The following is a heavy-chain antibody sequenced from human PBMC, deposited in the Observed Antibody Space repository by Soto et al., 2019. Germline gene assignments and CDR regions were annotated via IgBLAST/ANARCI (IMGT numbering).Heavy chain of an antibody. J-gene: IGHJ6*02. CDR2: INPNGGST. CDR1: ADTFTSYY. CDR3: ARRLGSYYYGIDV. D-gene: IGHD3-16*01. Sequence: ASVKVSCKAPADTFTSYYIHWVRQAPGHGLEWMGIINPNGGSTRFAQTFQGRVTMTTDTSTNTAYMELRSLRSDDTAIYYCARRLGSYYYGIDVWGQGTTVTVSS. V-gene: IGHV1-46*01.